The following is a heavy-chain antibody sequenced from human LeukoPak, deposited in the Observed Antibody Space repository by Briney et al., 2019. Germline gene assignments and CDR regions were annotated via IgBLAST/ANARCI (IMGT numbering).Heavy chain of an antibody. J-gene: IGHJ5*02. D-gene: IGHD3-10*01. CDR3: ARGGSGSYFSWLDP. V-gene: IGHV1-2*02. Sequence: ASVKVSCKASGYTFTGYYIHWVRQAPGQGLECVGWTNPNSGGTNYAQKFQGRVTMTRDTSISTAYMELSRLRSDDTAVYYCARGGSGSYFSWLDPWGQGTLVTVSS. CDR2: TNPNSGGT. CDR1: GYTFTGYY.